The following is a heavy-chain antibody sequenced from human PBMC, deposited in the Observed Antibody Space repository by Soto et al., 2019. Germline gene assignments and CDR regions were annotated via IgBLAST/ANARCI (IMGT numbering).Heavy chain of an antibody. CDR2: IYYSGST. V-gene: IGHV4-59*01. CDR3: ARDLSYYDFWSGSNTWFDP. CDR1: GGSISSYY. J-gene: IGHJ5*02. D-gene: IGHD3-3*01. Sequence: PSETLSLTCTVSGGSISSYYWSWIRQPPGKGLEWIGYIYYSGSTNYNPSLKSRVTISVDTSKNQFSLKLSSVTAADTAVYYCARDLSYYDFWSGSNTWFDPWGQGTLVTVSS.